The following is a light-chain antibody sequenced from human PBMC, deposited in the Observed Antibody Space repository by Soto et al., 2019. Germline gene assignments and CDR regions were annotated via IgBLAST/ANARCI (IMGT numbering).Light chain of an antibody. CDR2: DAS. V-gene: IGKV1-33*01. J-gene: IGKJ4*01. CDR3: QQYDNLLLT. Sequence: DIQMTQSPSSLSASVGDRVTITWQASQDISNYLNWYQQKPGKAPKLLIYDASNLETGVPSRFSGSGSGTDFTFTISSLQPEDIATYYCQQYDNLLLTFGGGTRWIS. CDR1: QDISNY.